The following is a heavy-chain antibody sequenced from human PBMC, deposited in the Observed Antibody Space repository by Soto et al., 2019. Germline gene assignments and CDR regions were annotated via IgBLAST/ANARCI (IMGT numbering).Heavy chain of an antibody. V-gene: IGHV4-31*03. CDR3: ARVRFWSGYDP. D-gene: IGHD3-3*01. CDR1: GGSISSGGYY. Sequence: PSETLSLTCTVSGGSISSGGYYWSWIRQHPGKGLEWIGYIYYSGSTYYNPSLKSRVTISVDTSKNQFSLKLSSVTAADTAVYYCARVRFWSGYDPWGQGTLVTVSS. J-gene: IGHJ5*02. CDR2: IYYSGST.